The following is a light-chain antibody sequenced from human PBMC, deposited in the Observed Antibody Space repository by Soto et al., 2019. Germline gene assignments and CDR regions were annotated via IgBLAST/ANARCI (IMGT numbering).Light chain of an antibody. J-gene: IGLJ1*01. CDR2: EVN. CDR3: CSFAGSGTGV. CDR1: SSDIGTYNL. Sequence: QSVLTQPPSLSGPPGQSIAFSCTGTSSDIGTYNLVSWYQQHPGKAPKLMISEVNKRPSGVSNRFSGSKSGNTASLTISGLQTEDEADYYCCSFAGSGTGVFGTGTKVTVL. V-gene: IGLV2-23*02.